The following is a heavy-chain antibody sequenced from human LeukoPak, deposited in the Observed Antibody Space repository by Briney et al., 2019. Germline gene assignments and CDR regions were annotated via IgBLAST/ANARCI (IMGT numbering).Heavy chain of an antibody. V-gene: IGHV3-7*01. Sequence: GGSLRLSCAASGFTFSSYWMSWVRQAPGKGLEWVANIKQDGSEKYYVDSVKGRFTISRDNVKISLYLQMNSLRAEDTAVYYCARPLSIAAAGDAFDIWGQGTMVTVSS. CDR3: ARPLSIAAAGDAFDI. D-gene: IGHD6-13*01. CDR1: GFTFSSYW. CDR2: IKQDGSEK. J-gene: IGHJ3*02.